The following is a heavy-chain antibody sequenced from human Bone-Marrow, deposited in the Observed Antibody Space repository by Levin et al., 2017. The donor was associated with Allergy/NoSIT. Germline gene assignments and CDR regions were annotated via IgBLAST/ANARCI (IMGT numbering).Heavy chain of an antibody. CDR2: IYHSGST. CDR3: ARSPGEYLWCMLD. V-gene: IGHV4-4*02. D-gene: IGHD2-8*02. Sequence: SETLSLTCAVSGGSISSSNWWSWVRQPPGKGLAWIGEIYHSGSTNYNPSLKSRVTISVDKSKNQFSLKLSSVTAADTAVYYCARSPGEYLWCMLDWGQGTLVTVSS. CDR1: GGSISSSNW. J-gene: IGHJ4*02.